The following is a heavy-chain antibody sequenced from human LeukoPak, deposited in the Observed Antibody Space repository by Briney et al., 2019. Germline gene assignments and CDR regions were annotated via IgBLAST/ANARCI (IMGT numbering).Heavy chain of an antibody. V-gene: IGHV2-5*01. J-gene: IGHJ5*02. CDR3: ARIRAYYDFWSGYYTGGYNWFDP. CDR1: GFSLSTSGVG. CDR2: IYWNDDK. D-gene: IGHD3-3*01. Sequence: SGPTLVKPTQTLTLTCTFSGFSLSTSGVGVGWIRQPPGKALEWLALIYWNDDKRYSPSLKSRLTITKDTSKNQVVLTMTNMDPVDTATYYCARIRAYYDFWSGYYTGGYNWFDPWGQGTLVTVSS.